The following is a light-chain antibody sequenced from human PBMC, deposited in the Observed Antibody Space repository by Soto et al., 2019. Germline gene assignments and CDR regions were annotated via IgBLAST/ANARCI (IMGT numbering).Light chain of an antibody. CDR1: SSDVGDYNS. Sequence: QSALTQPRSVSGSPGQSVTVSCIGTSSDVGDYNSVSWYQQHPGKAPKLMIYDVSKRPSGVPDGFSGSKSGNTASLTISGLQAEDEADYYCCSYVGSYSYVFGIGTQLTVL. V-gene: IGLV2-11*01. CDR2: DVS. J-gene: IGLJ7*01. CDR3: CSYVGSYSYV.